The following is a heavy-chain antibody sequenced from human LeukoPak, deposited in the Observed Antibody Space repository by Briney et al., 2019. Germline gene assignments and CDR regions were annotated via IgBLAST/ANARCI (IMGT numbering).Heavy chain of an antibody. V-gene: IGHV4-38-2*02. Sequence: KPSETLSLTCTVSGYSISSGYYWGWIRQPPGKGLEWIGSIYHSGSTYYNPSLKSRVTISVDTSKNQFSLKLSSVTAADTAVYYCARVLSYYDFWSAHAFDIWGQGTMVTVSS. D-gene: IGHD3-3*01. CDR2: IYHSGST. J-gene: IGHJ3*02. CDR1: GYSISSGYY. CDR3: ARVLSYYDFWSAHAFDI.